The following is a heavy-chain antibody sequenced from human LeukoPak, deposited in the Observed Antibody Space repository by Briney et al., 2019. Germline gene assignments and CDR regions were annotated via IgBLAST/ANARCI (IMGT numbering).Heavy chain of an antibody. CDR3: ARHETGPYDSPDY. V-gene: IGHV5-51*01. CDR1: GYIFTSYW. D-gene: IGHD3-22*01. CDR2: IYPGDSDT. Sequence: GASLKISCKGSGYIFTSYWIGWGRQLPGKGLEWMGIIYPGDSDTRYSPSFQGQVTISADKSISTAYLQWSSLKASDTAMYYCARHETGPYDSPDYWGQGTLVTVSS. J-gene: IGHJ4*02.